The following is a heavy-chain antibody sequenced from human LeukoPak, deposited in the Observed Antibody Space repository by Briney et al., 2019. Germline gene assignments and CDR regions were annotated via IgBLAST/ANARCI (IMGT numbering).Heavy chain of an antibody. Sequence: PSETLSLTCAVYGGSFSGYYWNWIRQPPGKGLEWIGEINHSGSTNYNPSLKSRVTISVDTSKNQFSLKLSSVTAADTAVYYCARVVGHYDSSGYYYAGHYYYYMDVWGKGTTVTVSS. V-gene: IGHV4-34*01. J-gene: IGHJ6*03. CDR1: GGSFSGYY. CDR2: INHSGST. D-gene: IGHD3-22*01. CDR3: ARVVGHYDSSGYYYAGHYYYYMDV.